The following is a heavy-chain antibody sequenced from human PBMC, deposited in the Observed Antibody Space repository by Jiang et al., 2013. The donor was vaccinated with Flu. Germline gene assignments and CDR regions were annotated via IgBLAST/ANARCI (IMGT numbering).Heavy chain of an antibody. D-gene: IGHD2-2*01. V-gene: IGHV3-30*18. CDR2: MSYDGTNE. Sequence: VQLVESGGGVVQPGKSLRLSCAASGFTFSDFGMYWVRQAPDKGLEWVAVMSYDGTNEYYADSVKGRFTISRDNSKNRLDLQMSSLTPEDTAIYYCAKGPPYCGSTNCLLFYFDSWGQGTVVTVSS. CDR1: GFTFSDFG. J-gene: IGHJ4*02. CDR3: AKGPPYCGSTNCLLFYFDS.